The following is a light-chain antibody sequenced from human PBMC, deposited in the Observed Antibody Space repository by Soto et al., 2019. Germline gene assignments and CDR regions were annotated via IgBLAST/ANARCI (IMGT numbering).Light chain of an antibody. V-gene: IGKV3-20*01. J-gene: IGKJ1*01. Sequence: EFVLTQSPGTLSLSPGSRSTLSCRASQDVSSSYLAWYQQKPGQAPRLLLYGASSRATGIPDRFSGSGSGTDFTLTISRLEPEDFAVYYCQQYGSSLTWTFGQGTKVDIK. CDR2: GAS. CDR3: QQYGSSLTWT. CDR1: QDVSSSY.